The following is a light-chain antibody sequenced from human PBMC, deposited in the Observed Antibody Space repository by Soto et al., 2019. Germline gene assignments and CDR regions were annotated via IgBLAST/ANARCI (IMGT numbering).Light chain of an antibody. CDR2: DAS. V-gene: IGKV3-11*01. CDR3: QQRSNWTRT. J-gene: IGKJ1*01. Sequence: EIVLTQSPATLSLSPGERATLSCRASQSVSSYLAWYQQKPGQAPRLLLYDASNRATGIPARFSGSGSGTDFTLTISSLEPEDFAVYYCQQRSNWTRTFGQGTKVEIK. CDR1: QSVSSY.